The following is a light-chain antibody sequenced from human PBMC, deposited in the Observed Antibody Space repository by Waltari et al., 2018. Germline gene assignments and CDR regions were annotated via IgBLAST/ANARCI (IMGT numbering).Light chain of an antibody. J-gene: IGLJ3*02. CDR1: RSNIENNY. Sequence: QSVLTQPPSVSAAPGQKVTIPCSGSRSNIENNYVSWYQLLPGTAPKLLIYENNMRPSGIPDRFSGSKSGTSATLDITGLQTGDEANYYCGAWDSSLRIGVFAGGTKVTVL. V-gene: IGLV1-51*02. CDR2: ENN. CDR3: GAWDSSLRIGV.